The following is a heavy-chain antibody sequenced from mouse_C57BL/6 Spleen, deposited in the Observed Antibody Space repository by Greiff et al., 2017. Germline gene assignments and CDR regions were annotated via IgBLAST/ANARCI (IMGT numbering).Heavy chain of an antibody. CDR1: GYNFTDHT. V-gene: IGHV1-78*01. CDR2: IYPRHGST. J-gene: IGHJ2*01. Sequence: QVQLQQSDAELVKPGASVKISCKVSGYNFTDHTIHWMKQRPEQGLEWIGYIYPRHGSTKYNEKFKGKGKLTADKSSSTAYMQLNSLTSEDSAVYFCARERKLITTVVATDYWGQGTTRTVSS. CDR3: ARERKLITTVVATDY. D-gene: IGHD1-1*01.